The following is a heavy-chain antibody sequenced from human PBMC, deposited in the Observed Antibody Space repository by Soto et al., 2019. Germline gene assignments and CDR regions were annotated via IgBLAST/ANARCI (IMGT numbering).Heavy chain of an antibody. V-gene: IGHV4-61*01. J-gene: IGHJ6*02. CDR1: GGSVSSGSYY. CDR3: ARYRLRFLEWLRAGSYYGMGV. CDR2: IYYSGST. Sequence: PSETLSLTCTVSGGSVSSGSYYWSWIRQPPGKGLEWIGYIYYSGSTNYNPSLKSRVTISVDTSKNQFSLKLSSVTAADTAVYYCARYRLRFLEWLRAGSYYGMGVWGQGTTVTVSS. D-gene: IGHD3-3*01.